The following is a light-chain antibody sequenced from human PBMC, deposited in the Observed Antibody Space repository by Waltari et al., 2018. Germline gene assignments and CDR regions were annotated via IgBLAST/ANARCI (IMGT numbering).Light chain of an antibody. CDR2: GTS. V-gene: IGKV1-9*01. Sequence: DIQLTQSPSFLSASVGDRVTITCRASQGPNNYLAWYQQKPGKAPNLLIYGTSTLQSGVPSRFSGSQSGTEFTLTISSLQPEDFATYYCQQFKSFLFTFGQGTRLDIK. CDR3: QQFKSFLFT. CDR1: QGPNNY. J-gene: IGKJ5*01.